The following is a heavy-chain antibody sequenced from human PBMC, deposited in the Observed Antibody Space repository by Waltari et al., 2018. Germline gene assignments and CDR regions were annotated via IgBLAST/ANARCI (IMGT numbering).Heavy chain of an antibody. V-gene: IGHV1-2*02. CDR3: ARVRFYYFDY. J-gene: IGHJ4*02. Sequence: QVQLVQSGAEVREPGASVKVSCKGSRHTFTTYYINWVRQAPGQGLEWMGWINPNSGATNYAREFQGRVTMTRDTSINTAYMELSGLRSDYSAVYYCARVRFYYFDYWGQGTLVTVSS. CDR1: RHTFTTYY. CDR2: INPNSGAT. D-gene: IGHD3-16*01.